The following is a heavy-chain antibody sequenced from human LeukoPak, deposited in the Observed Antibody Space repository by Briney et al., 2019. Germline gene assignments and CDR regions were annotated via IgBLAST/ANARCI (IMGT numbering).Heavy chain of an antibody. D-gene: IGHD5-24*01. CDR1: GFTFGDYA. CDR2: IRSKAYGGTT. V-gene: IGHV3-49*03. J-gene: IGHJ3*02. CDR3: TRDRRDGYNWEDAFDI. Sequence: GGSLRLSCTASGFTFGDYAMSWFRQAPGKGLEWVGFIRSKAYGGTTEYAASVKGRFTISRDDSKSIAYLQMNSLKTEDTAVYYCTRDRRDGYNWEDAFDIWGQGTMVTVSS.